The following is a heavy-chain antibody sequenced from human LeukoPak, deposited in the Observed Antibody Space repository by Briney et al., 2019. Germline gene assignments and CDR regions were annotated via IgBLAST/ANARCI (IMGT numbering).Heavy chain of an antibody. Sequence: SQTLSLTCTVSGGSISSGGYYWSWIRQHPGKGLEWIGYIYYSGSTYYNPSLKSRVTIPVDTSKNQFSLKLSSVTAADTAVYYCASVIAAAGGVDYWGQGTLVTVSS. J-gene: IGHJ4*02. CDR1: GGSISSGGYY. D-gene: IGHD6-13*01. CDR2: IYYSGST. CDR3: ASVIAAAGGVDY. V-gene: IGHV4-31*03.